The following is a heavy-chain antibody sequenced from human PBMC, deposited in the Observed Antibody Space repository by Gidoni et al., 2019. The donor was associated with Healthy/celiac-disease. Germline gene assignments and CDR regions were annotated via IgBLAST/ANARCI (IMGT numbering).Heavy chain of an antibody. CDR2: IYPGDSDT. J-gene: IGHJ4*02. Sequence: MSGKGLEWMGIIYPGDSDTRYSPSFQGQVTISADKSISTAYLQWSSLKASDTAMYYCARGCGGSCYGAGDYWGQGTLVTVSS. CDR3: ARGCGGSCYGAGDY. V-gene: IGHV5-51*01. D-gene: IGHD2-15*01.